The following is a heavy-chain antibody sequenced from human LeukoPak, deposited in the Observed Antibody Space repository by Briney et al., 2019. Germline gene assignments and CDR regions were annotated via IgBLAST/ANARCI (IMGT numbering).Heavy chain of an antibody. D-gene: IGHD2-2*01. CDR3: ARQGRNRDFCSSISCHYFDF. Sequence: SETLSLTCTVSGGSISSDYWSWIRQPPGNALEWIGNIYHSVGTNYNPSLKSRVTISVDTSKTKFSLKLSSVTAADTAVYYCARQGRNRDFCSSISCHYFDFWGQGALATVSS. CDR1: GGSISSDY. CDR2: IYHSVGT. J-gene: IGHJ4*02. V-gene: IGHV4-59*08.